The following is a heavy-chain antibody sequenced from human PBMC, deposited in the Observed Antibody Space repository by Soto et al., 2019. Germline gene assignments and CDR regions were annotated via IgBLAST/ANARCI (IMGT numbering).Heavy chain of an antibody. V-gene: IGHV5-10-1*01. CDR3: ARQIYDSDTGPNFQYYFDS. CDR1: GYSFAGYW. Sequence: PGESLKISCKGSGYSFAGYWITWVRQKPGKGLEWMGRIDPSDSQTYYSPSFRGHVTISATKSITTVFLQWSSLRASNTAMYYCARQIYDSDTGPNFQYYFDSWGQGTPVTVSS. D-gene: IGHD3-22*01. CDR2: IDPSDSQT. J-gene: IGHJ4*02.